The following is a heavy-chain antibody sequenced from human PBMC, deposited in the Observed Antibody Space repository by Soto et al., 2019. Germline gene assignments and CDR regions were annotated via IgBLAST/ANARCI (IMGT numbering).Heavy chain of an antibody. Sequence: GGSLRLSCAASGFTFSSYAMSWVRQAPGKGLEWVSAISGSGGSTYYADSVKGRFTISRDNSKNTLYLQMNSLRAEDTAVYYCAKLSVLRFLEWPNGFDPWGQGTLVTVSS. CDR2: ISGSGGST. D-gene: IGHD3-3*01. J-gene: IGHJ5*02. V-gene: IGHV3-23*01. CDR3: AKLSVLRFLEWPNGFDP. CDR1: GFTFSSYA.